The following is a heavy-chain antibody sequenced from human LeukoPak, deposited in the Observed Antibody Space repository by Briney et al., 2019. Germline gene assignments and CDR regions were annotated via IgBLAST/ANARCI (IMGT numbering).Heavy chain of an antibody. CDR3: ARAVYYYDSSGYYPYYYYYMDV. Sequence: PSETLSLTCTVSGGSISSGSYYWTWIRQPAGKRLEWIGRIYSSGSTNYNPPLKSRVTISVDTSKNQFSLKLSSVTAADTAVYYCARAVYYYDSSGYYPYYYYYMDVWGKGTTVTISS. CDR2: IYSSGST. J-gene: IGHJ6*03. V-gene: IGHV4-61*10. CDR1: GGSISSGSYY. D-gene: IGHD3-22*01.